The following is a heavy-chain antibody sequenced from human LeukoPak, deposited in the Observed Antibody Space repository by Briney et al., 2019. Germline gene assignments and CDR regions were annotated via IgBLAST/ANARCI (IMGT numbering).Heavy chain of an antibody. J-gene: IGHJ6*03. CDR2: IYTSGST. Sequence: SETLSLTCTVSGGSISSYYWSWIRQPPGKGLEWIGYIYTSGSTNYNPSLKSRVTISVDTSKNQFSLKLSSVTAADTAVYYCARHGASLWSGLVPYYYMDVWGKGTTVTVSS. CDR1: GGSISSYY. CDR3: ARHGASLWSGLVPYYYMDV. V-gene: IGHV4-4*09. D-gene: IGHD3-3*01.